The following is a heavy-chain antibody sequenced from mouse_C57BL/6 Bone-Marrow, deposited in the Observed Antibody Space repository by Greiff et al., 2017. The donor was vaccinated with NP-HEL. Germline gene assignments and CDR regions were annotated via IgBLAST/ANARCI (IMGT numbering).Heavy chain of an antibody. Sequence: QVQLKQPGAELVRPGTSVKLSCKASGYTFTSYWMHWVKQRPGQGLEWIGVIDPSDSYTNYNQKFKGKATLTVDTSSSTAYMQLSSLTSEDSAVYYCARSRQLRLRRDYFDYWGQGTTLTVSS. CDR1: GYTFTSYW. J-gene: IGHJ2*01. D-gene: IGHD3-2*02. V-gene: IGHV1-59*01. CDR2: IDPSDSYT. CDR3: ARSRQLRLRRDYFDY.